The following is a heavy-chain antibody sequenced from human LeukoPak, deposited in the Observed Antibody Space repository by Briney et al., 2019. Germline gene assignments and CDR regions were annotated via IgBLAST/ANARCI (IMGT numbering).Heavy chain of an antibody. V-gene: IGHV1-69*05. CDR3: ARGDYYDSSGPGAFDI. CDR2: IIPIFGTA. Sequence: ASVKVSCKASGGTFSSYAISWVRQGPGQGLEWMGGIIPIFGTANYAQKFQGRVTITTDESTSTAYMELSSLRSEDTAVYYCARGDYYDSSGPGAFDIWGQGTMVTVSS. J-gene: IGHJ3*02. CDR1: GGTFSSYA. D-gene: IGHD3-22*01.